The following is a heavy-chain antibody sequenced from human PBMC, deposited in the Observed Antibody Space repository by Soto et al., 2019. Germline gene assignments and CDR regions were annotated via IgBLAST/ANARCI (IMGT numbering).Heavy chain of an antibody. D-gene: IGHD2-2*01. V-gene: IGHV3-11*06. Sequence: QVQLVESGGGLVKPGGSLRLSCAASGFTFSDYYMSWIRQAPGKGLEWVSYISSSSSYTNYADSVKGRFTISRDNAKNSLYLQMNSLRAEDTAVYYCARIGYCSSTSCRYYFDYWGQGTLVTVSS. CDR2: ISSSSSYT. CDR3: ARIGYCSSTSCRYYFDY. CDR1: GFTFSDYY. J-gene: IGHJ4*02.